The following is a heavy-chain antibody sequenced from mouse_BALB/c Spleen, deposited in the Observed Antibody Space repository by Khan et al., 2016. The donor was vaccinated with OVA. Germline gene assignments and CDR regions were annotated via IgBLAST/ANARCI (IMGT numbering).Heavy chain of an antibody. V-gene: IGHV5-17*02. CDR3: ARNGIYYFGTNSYYYTLDY. CDR1: GFTFSSFG. D-gene: IGHD1-1*01. J-gene: IGHJ4*01. CDR2: ISSASGTI. Sequence: EVELVESGGGLVQPGGSRKLSCAASGFTFSSFGMHWVRQAPERGLEWVADISSASGTIYYADTVKGRITISRDNPKNTLFLQMSSLRSEDTAMYYCARNGIYYFGTNSYYYTLDYWGQGTSVTVSS.